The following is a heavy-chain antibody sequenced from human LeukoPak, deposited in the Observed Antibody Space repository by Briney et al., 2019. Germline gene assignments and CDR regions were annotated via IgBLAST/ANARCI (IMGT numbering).Heavy chain of an antibody. Sequence: GRSLRLSCAASGFTFSSYGMHWVRQAPGKGLEWVSTISRTGAYTYYADSVKGRFSISRDNSKNTLYLQMASLRVEDTAIYYCAKLPAPGGDYVYFDSWGQGTLVTVSS. D-gene: IGHD3-16*01. CDR2: ISRTGAYT. V-gene: IGHV3-NL1*01. CDR3: AKLPAPGGDYVYFDS. J-gene: IGHJ4*02. CDR1: GFTFSSYG.